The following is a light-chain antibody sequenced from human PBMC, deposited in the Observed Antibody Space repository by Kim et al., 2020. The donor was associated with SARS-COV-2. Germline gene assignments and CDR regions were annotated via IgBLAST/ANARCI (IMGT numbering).Light chain of an antibody. Sequence: QSALTQPASVSGSPGQSITISCTGTSSDVGGYNYVSWYQQHPVKAPKLLIYDVNKRPSGFSNRFSGSKSGNTASLTISGLQAEDEADFYCSSYTRSDTWVFGGGTQLTVL. V-gene: IGLV2-14*01. CDR3: SSYTRSDTWV. CDR2: DVN. J-gene: IGLJ3*02. CDR1: SSDVGGYNY.